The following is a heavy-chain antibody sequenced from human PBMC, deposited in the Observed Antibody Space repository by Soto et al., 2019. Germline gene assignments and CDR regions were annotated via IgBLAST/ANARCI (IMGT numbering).Heavy chain of an antibody. CDR1: GGSFSGYY. CDR3: ARVREYSNSWYSRSSGRRDWFDP. V-gene: IGHV4-34*01. Sequence: SETLSLTCAVYGGSFSGYYWSWIRQPPGKGLEWIGEINHSGSTNYNPSLKSRVTISVDTSKNQFSLKLSSVTAADTAVYYCARVREYSNSWYSRSSGRRDWFDPWGQGTLVTVSS. CDR2: INHSGST. J-gene: IGHJ5*02. D-gene: IGHD6-13*01.